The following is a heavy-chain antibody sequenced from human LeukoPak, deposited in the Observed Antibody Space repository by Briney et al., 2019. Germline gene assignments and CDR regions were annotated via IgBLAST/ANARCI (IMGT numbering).Heavy chain of an antibody. CDR3: AKDGRLVVLYLNWFDP. J-gene: IGHJ5*02. Sequence: GGSLRLSCAASGFTFSSYAMSWVRQAPGKGLEWVSAISGSGGSTYYADSVKGRFTISRDNSKNTLYLQMNSLRAEDTAVYYCAKDGRLVVLYLNWFDPWGQGTLVTVSS. V-gene: IGHV3-23*01. D-gene: IGHD3-22*01. CDR1: GFTFSSYA. CDR2: ISGSGGST.